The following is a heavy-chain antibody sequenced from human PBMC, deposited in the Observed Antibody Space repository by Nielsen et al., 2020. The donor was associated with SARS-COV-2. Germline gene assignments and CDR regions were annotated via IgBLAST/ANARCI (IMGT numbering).Heavy chain of an antibody. CDR3: ARDIVAAGSFDY. CDR2: IYYSGST. V-gene: IGHV4-39*01. CDR1: GGSIRSSSYY. D-gene: IGHD2-15*01. Sequence: SETLSLTCTVSGGSIRSSSYYWGWIRQPPGKGLEWIGSIYYSGSTYYNPSLKSRVTISVDTSKNQFSLKLSSVTAADTAVYYCARDIVAAGSFDYWGQGTLVTVSS. J-gene: IGHJ4*02.